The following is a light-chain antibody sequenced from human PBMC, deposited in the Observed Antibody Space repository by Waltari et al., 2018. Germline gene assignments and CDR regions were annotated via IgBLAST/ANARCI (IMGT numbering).Light chain of an antibody. Sequence: DVVLTQSPLSLPVILGQPASISCKSSQSLVYSDGNTYLNWFHQRPGQSPRRLIYNVSNRDSGVPDRFSGSGSGTDFTLRISRVEAEDIGVYYCMQGTQWPPAWTFGQGTKVEI. CDR1: QSLVYSDGNTY. J-gene: IGKJ1*01. CDR2: NVS. CDR3: MQGTQWPPAWT. V-gene: IGKV2-30*01.